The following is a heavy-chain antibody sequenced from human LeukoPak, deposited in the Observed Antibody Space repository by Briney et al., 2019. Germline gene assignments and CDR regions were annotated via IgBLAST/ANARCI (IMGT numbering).Heavy chain of an antibody. CDR1: GYTLSELS. CDR2: FDPEGGKT. V-gene: IGHV1-24*01. J-gene: IGHJ3*02. CDR3: ATVAGVPDAFDI. Sequence: ASVKVSCKISGYTLSELSMYWVRQAPGKGLEWMGGFDPEGGKTIYAQKFQGRVTMTEDTSTDTAYMELSSLRSEDTAVYYCATVAGVPDAFDIWGQGTMVTVSS. D-gene: IGHD2-8*01.